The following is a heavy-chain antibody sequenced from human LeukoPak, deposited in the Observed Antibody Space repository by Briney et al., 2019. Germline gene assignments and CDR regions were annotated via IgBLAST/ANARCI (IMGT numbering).Heavy chain of an antibody. J-gene: IGHJ6*02. D-gene: IGHD3-3*01. CDR3: ARDSEPSDFWSGYFPRPYYYYGMDV. CDR2: IWYDGSNK. Sequence: GGSLRLSCAASGFTFSSYAMHWVRQAPGKGLEWVAVIWYDGSNKYYADSVKGRFTISRDNSKNTLYLQMNSLRAEDTAVYYCARDSEPSDFWSGYFPRPYYYYGMDVWGQGTTVTVSS. V-gene: IGHV3-33*08. CDR1: GFTFSSYA.